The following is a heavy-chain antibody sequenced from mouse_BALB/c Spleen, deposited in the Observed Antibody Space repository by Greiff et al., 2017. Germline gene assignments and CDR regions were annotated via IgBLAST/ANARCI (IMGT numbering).Heavy chain of an antibody. CDR2: IYPGDGDT. CDR3: ARSGDYGLFAY. CDR1: GYAFSSYW. J-gene: IGHJ3*01. V-gene: IGHV1-80*01. Sequence: QVQLKESGAELVRPGSSVKISCKASGYAFSSYWMNWVKQRPGQGLEWIGQIYPGDGDTNYNGKFKGKATLTADKSSSTAYMQLSSLTSEDSAVYFWARSGDYGLFAYWGQGTLVTVSA. D-gene: IGHD1-1*01.